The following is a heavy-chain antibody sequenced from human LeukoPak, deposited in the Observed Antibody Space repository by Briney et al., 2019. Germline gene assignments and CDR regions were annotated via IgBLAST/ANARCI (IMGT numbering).Heavy chain of an antibody. CDR2: INDRGST. CDR3: ARAKKAVAGFFDY. Sequence: PSETLSLTCTVSGDSISSYYWSWIRQPPGKGLEWLGYINDRGSTNYNPSLKSRVAISVDTSKNQLSLKLSSVTAADTALYYCARAKKAVAGFFDYWGQGTLVTVSS. CDR1: GDSISSYY. D-gene: IGHD6-19*01. V-gene: IGHV4-59*01. J-gene: IGHJ4*02.